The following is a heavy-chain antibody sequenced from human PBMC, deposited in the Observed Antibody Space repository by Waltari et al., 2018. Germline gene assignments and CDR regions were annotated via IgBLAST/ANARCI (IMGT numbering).Heavy chain of an antibody. Sequence: EVQLVESGGGLIQPGGSLRLSCLASGFTFSATSVNWVRQAAGKGLEWVSFNSSGGKTRYYADSVKGRVTISRDNAKNSLFLQMNSLRDEDTAVYYCARGITLDVWGQGTTVTVSS. CDR3: ARGITLDV. CDR1: GFTFSATS. J-gene: IGHJ6*02. CDR2: NSSGGKTR. V-gene: IGHV3-48*02.